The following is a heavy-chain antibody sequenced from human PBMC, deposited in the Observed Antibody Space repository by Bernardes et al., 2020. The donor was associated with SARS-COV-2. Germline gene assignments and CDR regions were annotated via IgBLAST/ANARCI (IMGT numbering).Heavy chain of an antibody. CDR1: GGSISSTTYY. D-gene: IGHD3-9*01. Sequence: SETLSLTCTVSGGSISSTTYYWVWIRQSPAKGLEWIGSIYYSGTTYYNPSLKSRVTISVEPSKNQFSLHLGSVTAADTAVYFCARSLTGYYKFDYWGPGTLVTVSS. V-gene: IGHV4-39*01. J-gene: IGHJ4*02. CDR3: ARSLTGYYKFDY. CDR2: IYYSGTT.